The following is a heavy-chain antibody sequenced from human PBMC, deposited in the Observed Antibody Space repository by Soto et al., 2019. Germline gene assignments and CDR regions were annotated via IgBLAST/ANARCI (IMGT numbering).Heavy chain of an antibody. CDR2: IYYSGST. V-gene: IGHV4-59*01. J-gene: IGHJ6*03. CDR3: ARVLRDDILTGYVYYYYYYMDV. D-gene: IGHD3-9*01. CDR1: GGSISSYY. Sequence: SETLSLTCTVSGGSISSYYWSWIRQPPGKGLEWIGYIYYSGSTNYNPSLKSRVTISIDTSKNQFSLKLSSVTAADTAVYYCARVLRDDILTGYVYYYYYYMDVWGKGTTVTVSS.